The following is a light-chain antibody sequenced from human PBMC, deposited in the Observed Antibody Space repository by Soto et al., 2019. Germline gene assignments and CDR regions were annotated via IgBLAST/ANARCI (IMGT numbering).Light chain of an antibody. V-gene: IGKV3-15*01. J-gene: IGKJ1*01. CDR3: QQTFGTPRT. Sequence: EIVLTQSPGTLSLSPGERATLSCRASQSVSSNLAWYQQKPGQAPRLLIYGASTRATGIPASFIGNGSGTDFTLNVTRLQPEDFATYYCQQTFGTPRTFGQGTKVDIK. CDR1: QSVSSN. CDR2: GAS.